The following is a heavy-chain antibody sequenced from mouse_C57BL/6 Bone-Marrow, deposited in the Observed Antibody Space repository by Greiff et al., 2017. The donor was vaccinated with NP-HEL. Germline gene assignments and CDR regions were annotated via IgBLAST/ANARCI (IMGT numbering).Heavy chain of an antibody. CDR1: GYTFTSYW. Sequence: QVQLQQSGAELVMPGASVKLSCKASGYTFTSYWMHWVKQRPGQGLEWIGEIDPSDSYTNYNQKFKGKSTLTVDKSSSTAYMQLSSLTSEDSAVYYCARLGGPFDYWGQGTTLTVSS. V-gene: IGHV1-69*01. CDR3: ARLGGPFDY. CDR2: IDPSDSYT. D-gene: IGHD1-1*02. J-gene: IGHJ2*01.